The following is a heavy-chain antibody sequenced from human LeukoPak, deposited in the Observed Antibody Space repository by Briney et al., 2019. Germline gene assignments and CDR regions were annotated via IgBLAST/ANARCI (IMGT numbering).Heavy chain of an antibody. CDR2: IKQDGSEK. V-gene: IGHV3-7*01. J-gene: IGHJ6*02. Sequence: GGSLRLSCAASGFTFSSYWMSWVRQAPGKGLDWVANIKQDGSEKHYVDSVKGRFTISRDNAKNSLYLQMNSLRAEDTAVYYCAKRGGVVVAATRHYYYGMDVWGQGTTVTVSS. CDR3: AKRGGVVVAATRHYYYGMDV. CDR1: GFTFSSYW. D-gene: IGHD2-15*01.